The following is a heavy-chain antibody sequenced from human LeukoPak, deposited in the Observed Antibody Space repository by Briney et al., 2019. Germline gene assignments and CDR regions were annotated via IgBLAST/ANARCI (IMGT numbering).Heavy chain of an antibody. Sequence: GGSLRLSCAASGFTFSSYSMNWVRQAPGKGLEWVSSISSSSSYIYYADSVKGRFTISRDNAKNSLYLQMNSLRAEDTAVYYCARDYLSGGGFDYWGQGTLVTVSS. V-gene: IGHV3-21*01. J-gene: IGHJ4*02. CDR1: GFTFSSYS. D-gene: IGHD3-10*01. CDR3: ARDYLSGGGFDY. CDR2: ISSSSSYI.